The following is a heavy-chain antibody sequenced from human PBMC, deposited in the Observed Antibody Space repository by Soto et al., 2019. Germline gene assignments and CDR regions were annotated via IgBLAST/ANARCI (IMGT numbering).Heavy chain of an antibody. V-gene: IGHV3-21*01. J-gene: IGHJ4*02. CDR1: GFTFSSYS. CDR2: ISSSSSYI. CDR3: ATTAGELYDFGSGNPTFDY. D-gene: IGHD3-3*01. Sequence: EVQLVESGGGLVKPGGSLRLSCAASGFTFSSYSMNWVRQAPGKGLEWVSSISSSSSYIYYADSVKGRFTISRDNAKNSLYLKMDSLRAEATAVYYCATTAGELYDFGSGNPTFDYWGQGTLVTVSS.